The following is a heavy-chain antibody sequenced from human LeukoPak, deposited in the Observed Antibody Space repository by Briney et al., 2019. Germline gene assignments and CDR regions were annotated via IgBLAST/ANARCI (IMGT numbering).Heavy chain of an antibody. CDR1: GFTFTRPG. Sequence: GGSLRLSCAASGFTFTRPGMHWVRQAPGKGLEWLAVISYDGSDKYCADSVKGRFTISRDNSKNTLYLQMNSLRAEDTAVYYCAKDRSGSWSFDYWGQGTLVTVSS. J-gene: IGHJ4*02. CDR2: ISYDGSDK. CDR3: AKDRSGSWSFDY. D-gene: IGHD6-13*01. V-gene: IGHV3-30*18.